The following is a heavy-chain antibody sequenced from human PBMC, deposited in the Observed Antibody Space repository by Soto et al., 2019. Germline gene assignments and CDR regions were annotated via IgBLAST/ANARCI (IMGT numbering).Heavy chain of an antibody. V-gene: IGHV3-30-3*01. Sequence: HPGGSLRLSCAASGFTFSSYAMHWVRQAPGKGLEWVAVISYDGSNKYYADSVKGRFTISRDNSKNTLYLQMNSLRAEDTAVYYCARELLFDYWGQGTLVTVYS. CDR2: ISYDGSNK. CDR1: GFTFSSYA. J-gene: IGHJ4*02. CDR3: ARELLFDY.